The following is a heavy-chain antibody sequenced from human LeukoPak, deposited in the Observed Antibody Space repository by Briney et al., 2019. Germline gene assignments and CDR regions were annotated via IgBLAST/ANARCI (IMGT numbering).Heavy chain of an antibody. D-gene: IGHD5-12*01. CDR3: AKDAPYEFFGY. V-gene: IGHV3-23*01. CDR1: GFTFTSYA. Sequence: GGSLRLSCAASGFTFTSYAFHWVRQAPGKGLEWVSAISGSGGSTYYADSVKGRFTISRDNSKNTLYLQMNSLRAEDTAVYYCAKDAPYEFFGYWGQGTLVTVSS. CDR2: ISGSGGST. J-gene: IGHJ4*02.